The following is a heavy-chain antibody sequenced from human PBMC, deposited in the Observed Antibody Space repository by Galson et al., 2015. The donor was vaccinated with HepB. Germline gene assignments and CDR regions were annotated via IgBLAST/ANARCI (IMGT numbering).Heavy chain of an antibody. D-gene: IGHD7-27*01. J-gene: IGHJ2*01. CDR1: GGSISIYY. Sequence: SETLSLTCTVSGGSISIYYWSWIRQPAGKGLEWIGRIYTSGSTNYNPSLKSRVTMSVDTSKNQFSLKLSSVTAADTAVYYCARARGTGETNDWYFDLWGRGTLVTVSS. CDR2: IYTSGST. CDR3: ARARGTGETNDWYFDL. V-gene: IGHV4-4*07.